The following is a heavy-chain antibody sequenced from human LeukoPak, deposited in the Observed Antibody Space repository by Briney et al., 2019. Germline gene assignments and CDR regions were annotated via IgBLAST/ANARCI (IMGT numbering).Heavy chain of an antibody. Sequence: GGSLRLSCAASGFTFSNYAMSWVLRAPGKGLEWVSAISGSGGSTHYADSMKGRFTISRDNSKNTLYLQMNSLRAEDTAVYYCAKGRSYLDAFDIWGQGTMVTVSS. V-gene: IGHV3-23*01. CDR1: GFTFSNYA. CDR3: AKGRSYLDAFDI. CDR2: ISGSGGST. J-gene: IGHJ3*02. D-gene: IGHD1-26*01.